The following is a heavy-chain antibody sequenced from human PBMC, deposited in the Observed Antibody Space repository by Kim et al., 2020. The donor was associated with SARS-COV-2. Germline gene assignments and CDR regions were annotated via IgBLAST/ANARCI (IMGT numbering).Heavy chain of an antibody. D-gene: IGHD5-18*01. Sequence: ASVKVSCKASGYTFTSYGISWVRQAPGQGLEWMGWISAYNGNTNYAQKLQGRVTMTTDTSTSTAYMELRSLRSDDTAVYYCARGAPEGLWSSPGYYYYYYGMDVWGQGTTVTVSS. CDR1: GYTFTSYG. J-gene: IGHJ6*02. V-gene: IGHV1-18*01. CDR3: ARGAPEGLWSSPGYYYYYYGMDV. CDR2: ISAYNGNT.